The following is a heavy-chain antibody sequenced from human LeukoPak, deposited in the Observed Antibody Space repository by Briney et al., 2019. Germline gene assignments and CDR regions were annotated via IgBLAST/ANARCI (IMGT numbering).Heavy chain of an antibody. CDR2: IYYSGST. CDR3: ARTFSGSYYVRFDP. V-gene: IGHV4-61*08. J-gene: IGHJ5*02. CDR1: GGSISSGGYY. Sequence: SETLSLTCTVSGGSISSGGYYWSWIRQHPGKGLEWIGYIYYSGSTNYNPSFKSRVTISVDTSKNQFSLKLSSVTAADTAVYYCARTFSGSYYVRFDPWGQGTLVTVSS. D-gene: IGHD3-10*01.